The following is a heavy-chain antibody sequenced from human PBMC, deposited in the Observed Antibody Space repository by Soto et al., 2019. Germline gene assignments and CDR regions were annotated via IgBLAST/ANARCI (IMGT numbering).Heavy chain of an antibody. CDR2: ISPYTGNT. V-gene: IGHV1-18*01. CDR1: GYIFVNYG. Sequence: QVQLVQSGDEVKKPGASVKVSCKAPGYIFVNYGIAWVRQAPGQGLEWMGWISPYTGNTHSATKVQGSLTMATDTSPSTAYMDLGSLTSDDTAVYYCVMVDNYVTPTPQDVWGQATTVTVSS. CDR3: VMVDNYVTPTPQDV. D-gene: IGHD3-16*01. J-gene: IGHJ6*02.